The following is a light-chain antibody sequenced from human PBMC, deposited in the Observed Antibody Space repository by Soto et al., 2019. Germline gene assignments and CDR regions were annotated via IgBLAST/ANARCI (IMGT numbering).Light chain of an antibody. V-gene: IGLV2-18*02. Sequence: QSALTQPTSVSGSPGQSVTISCTGTSSDVGSYNRVSWYQQPPGTAPKLMIYEVSNRPSGVPDRFFGSKSGNTASLTISGLQDEDEADYYCSSFTSSNPWVFGGGTKLPVL. J-gene: IGLJ3*02. CDR2: EVS. CDR1: SSDVGSYNR. CDR3: SSFTSSNPWV.